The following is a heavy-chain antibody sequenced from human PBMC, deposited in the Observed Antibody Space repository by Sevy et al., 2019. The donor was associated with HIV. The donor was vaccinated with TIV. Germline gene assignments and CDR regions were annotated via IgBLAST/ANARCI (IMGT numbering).Heavy chain of an antibody. CDR3: ASLRGGYYPDY. V-gene: IGHV3-53*01. Sequence: GGSLRLSCAASGFTVSSNYMNWVRQAPGKGLEWVSVIYSGGNTNYADSVKGRFTISRDNSKNTLYLQMNSLRAEDTAVYYCASLRGGYYPDYWGQGTLVTVSS. D-gene: IGHD3-22*01. CDR2: IYSGGNT. J-gene: IGHJ4*02. CDR1: GFTVSSNY.